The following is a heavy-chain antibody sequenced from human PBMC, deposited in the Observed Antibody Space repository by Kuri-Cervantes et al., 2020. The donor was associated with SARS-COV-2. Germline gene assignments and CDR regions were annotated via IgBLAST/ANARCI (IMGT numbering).Heavy chain of an antibody. CDR2: IYHSGST. V-gene: IGHV4-34*01. CDR3: ARDPNGIAAAGHY. J-gene: IGHJ4*02. Sequence: SETLSLTCAVYGGSFSGYYWSWIRQPPGKGLEWIGSIYHSGSTYYNPSLKSRVTISVDTSKNQFSLKLSSVTAVDTAVYYCARDPNGIAAAGHYWGQGTLVTVSS. CDR1: GGSFSGYY. D-gene: IGHD6-13*01.